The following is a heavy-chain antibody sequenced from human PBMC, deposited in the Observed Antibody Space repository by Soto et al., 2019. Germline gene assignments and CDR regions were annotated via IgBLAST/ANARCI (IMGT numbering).Heavy chain of an antibody. V-gene: IGHV3-30-3*01. CDR1: GFTFRIYA. CDR3: ARPLHSGGTAALWIRNYGLDV. CDR2: ISYDGSNN. J-gene: IGHJ6*02. D-gene: IGHD2-15*01. Sequence: QVQLVDSGGGVVQPGRSLRLSCAASGFTFRIYAMHWVRQAPGKGLEWVALISYDGSNNYYADSVKGRFTIFRDNSKNTLYLQMNSLRPEDTAVYYCARPLHSGGTAALWIRNYGLDVWGQGTTVTVSS.